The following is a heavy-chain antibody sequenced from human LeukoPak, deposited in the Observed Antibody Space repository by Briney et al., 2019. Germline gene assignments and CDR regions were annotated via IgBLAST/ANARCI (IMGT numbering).Heavy chain of an antibody. V-gene: IGHV3-23*01. CDR3: AKATGTFYYFDY. D-gene: IGHD1-1*01. J-gene: IGHJ4*02. CDR2: LSGSGGST. Sequence: GGSLRLSCEASGFTFSSYAMSWVRQAPGRGLDWVSGLSGSGGSTYYADSVKGRFTISRDNSKNTLYLQMNSLRAEDTAVYYCAKATGTFYYFDYWGQGTLVTVSS. CDR1: GFTFSSYA.